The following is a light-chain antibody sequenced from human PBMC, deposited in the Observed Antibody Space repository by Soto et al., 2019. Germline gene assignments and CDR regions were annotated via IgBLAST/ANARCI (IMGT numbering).Light chain of an antibody. J-gene: IGLJ1*01. CDR2: SRN. V-gene: IGLV8-61*01. CDR3: ALYMGSGIYV. CDR1: SGSVSASSY. Sequence: QAVVTQEPSFSVSPGGTVTLTCGFNSGSVSASSYPSWYQQTPGQTPRTLIYSRNNRSSGVPDRFSGSILGNKAALTITGAQADDESHYYCALYMGSGIYVFGTGTKLTVL.